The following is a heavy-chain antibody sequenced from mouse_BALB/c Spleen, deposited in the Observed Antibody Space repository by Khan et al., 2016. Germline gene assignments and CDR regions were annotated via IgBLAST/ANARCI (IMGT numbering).Heavy chain of an antibody. CDR2: INPHTGYT. J-gene: IGHJ2*01. CDR1: GYTFTSYW. CDR3: ARGDY. Sequence: QVQLQQSGTELAKPGASVKMSCKASGYTFTSYWMHWVKQRPGQGLEWIGFINPHTGYTDYNQKFKDKATLTADKSSSTAYMQLSSLTSEDSAVYYCARGDYWGQGTTLTVSS. V-gene: IGHV1-7*01.